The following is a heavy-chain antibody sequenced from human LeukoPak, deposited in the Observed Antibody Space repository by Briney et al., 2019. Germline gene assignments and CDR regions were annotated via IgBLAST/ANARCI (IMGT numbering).Heavy chain of an antibody. CDR1: GGSFSGYY. D-gene: IGHD6-19*01. V-gene: IGHV4-34*01. CDR3: AKIAVAGTIDY. CDR2: INHSGST. J-gene: IGHJ4*02. Sequence: SETLSLTCAVYGGSFSGYYWSWIRQPPGKGLEWIGEINHSGSTNYNPSLKSRVTISVDTSKNQFSLKLSSVTAADTAVYYCAKIAVAGTIDYWGQGTLVTVSS.